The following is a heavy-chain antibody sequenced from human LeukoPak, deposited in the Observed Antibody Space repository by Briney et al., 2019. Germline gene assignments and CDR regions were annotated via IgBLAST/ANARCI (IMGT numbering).Heavy chain of an antibody. D-gene: IGHD2-2*01. CDR1: GYSFTSYW. V-gene: IGHV5-51*01. Sequence: GESLKTSCKGSGYSFTSYWIGRVRQMPGKGLEWMGIIYPGDSDTRYSPSFQGQVTISADKSISTAYLQWSSLKASDTAMYYCARRGYCSSTSCPPDYWGQGTLVTVSS. CDR2: IYPGDSDT. CDR3: ARRGYCSSTSCPPDY. J-gene: IGHJ4*02.